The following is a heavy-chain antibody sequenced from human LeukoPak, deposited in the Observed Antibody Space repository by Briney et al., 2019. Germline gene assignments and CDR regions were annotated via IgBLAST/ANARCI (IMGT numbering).Heavy chain of an antibody. CDR2: IYYSRST. D-gene: IGHD2-15*01. CDR1: GGSISSSSYY. Sequence: PSETLSLACTVSGGSISSSSYYWGWIRQPPGKGLEWIGCIYYSRSTYQNPSLKSRVTISVDTSKNQFSLKLSSVTAADTAVYYCVRRSLGWCSGGSCYSDAFDIWGQGTMVTVSS. V-gene: IGHV4-39*01. J-gene: IGHJ3*02. CDR3: VRRSLGWCSGGSCYSDAFDI.